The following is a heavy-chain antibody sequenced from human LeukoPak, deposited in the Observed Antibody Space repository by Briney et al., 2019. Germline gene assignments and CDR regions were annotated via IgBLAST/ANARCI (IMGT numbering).Heavy chain of an antibody. D-gene: IGHD5-24*01. CDR2: ISTYNGNT. CDR3: ARHRGREGFDP. J-gene: IGHJ5*02. Sequence: ASVKVSCKASGYTFTTYVINWVRQAPGQGLEWMGWISTYNGNTNYAQKFQGRVTMTTDTSTSTAYMELRSLRSDDTAVYYCARHRGREGFDPWGQGTLVTVSS. V-gene: IGHV1-18*01. CDR1: GYTFTTYV.